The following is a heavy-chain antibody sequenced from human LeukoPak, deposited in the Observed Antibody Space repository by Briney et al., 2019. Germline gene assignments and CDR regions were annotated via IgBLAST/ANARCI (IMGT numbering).Heavy chain of an antibody. CDR3: ARGEQRMWLLLPNYFDY. V-gene: IGHV3-11*04. CDR2: ISSSGSTI. D-gene: IGHD3-22*01. CDR1: GLTFSDYY. Sequence: GGSLRLSCAASGLTFSDYYMSWIRQAPGKGLEWVSYISSSGSTIYYADSVKGRFTISRDNAKNSLYLQMNSLRAEDTAVYYCARGEQRMWLLLPNYFDYWGQGTLVTVSS. J-gene: IGHJ4*02.